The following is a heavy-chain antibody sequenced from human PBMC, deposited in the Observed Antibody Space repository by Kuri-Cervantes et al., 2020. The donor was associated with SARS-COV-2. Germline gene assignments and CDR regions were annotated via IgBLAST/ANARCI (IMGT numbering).Heavy chain of an antibody. Sequence: GESLKISCAASGFTFSSYSMNWVRQAPGKGLEWVSYISSSSSTIYYADSVKGRFTISRDNSKNSLYLQMNSLRAEDTALYYCAKDTGIGSYSPNDAFDIWGQGTMVTVSS. V-gene: IGHV3-48*04. J-gene: IGHJ3*02. CDR2: ISSSSSTI. CDR3: AKDTGIGSYSPNDAFDI. D-gene: IGHD1-26*01. CDR1: GFTFSSYS.